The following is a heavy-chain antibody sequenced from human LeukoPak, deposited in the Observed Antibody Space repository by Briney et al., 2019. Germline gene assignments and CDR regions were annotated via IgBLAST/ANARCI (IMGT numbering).Heavy chain of an antibody. Sequence: SETLSLTCTVSGGSISSYYWSWIRQPAGKGLEWIGRIYTSGSTNYNPSLKSRVTISVDTSKNQFSLKLSSVTAADTAVYYCARFESGYSGSYYVAFDIWGQGTMVTVSS. J-gene: IGHJ3*02. D-gene: IGHD1-26*01. CDR2: IYTSGST. CDR3: ARFESGYSGSYYVAFDI. V-gene: IGHV4-4*07. CDR1: GGSISSYY.